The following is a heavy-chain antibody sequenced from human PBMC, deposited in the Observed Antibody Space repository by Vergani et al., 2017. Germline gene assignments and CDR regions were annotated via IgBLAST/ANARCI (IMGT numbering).Heavy chain of an antibody. Sequence: QVQLVESGGGLVKPGGSLRLSCAASGFTFSDYYMSWIRQAPGKGLEWVSYISSSSSYTNYADSVKGRFTISRDNSKNTLYLQMNSLRAEDTAVYYCAKTGQLVHDYWGQGTLVTVSS. D-gene: IGHD6-6*01. CDR1: GFTFSDYY. CDR3: AKTGQLVHDY. V-gene: IGHV3-11*05. CDR2: ISSSSSYT. J-gene: IGHJ4*02.